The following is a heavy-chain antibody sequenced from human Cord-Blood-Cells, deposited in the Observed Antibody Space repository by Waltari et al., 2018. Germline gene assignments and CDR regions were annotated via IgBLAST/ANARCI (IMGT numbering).Heavy chain of an antibody. CDR2: FDPEDGET. CDR3: ATSAARSYYFDY. CDR1: GYTPTELS. D-gene: IGHD6-6*01. V-gene: IGHV1-24*01. Sequence: QVQLVQSGAEVKKPGASVKVPCKVSGYTPTELSMPWVRQAPGKGLEWMGGFDPEDGETIYAQKFQGRVTMTEDTSTDTAYMELSSLRSEDTAVYYCATSAARSYYFDYWGQGTLVTVSS. J-gene: IGHJ4*02.